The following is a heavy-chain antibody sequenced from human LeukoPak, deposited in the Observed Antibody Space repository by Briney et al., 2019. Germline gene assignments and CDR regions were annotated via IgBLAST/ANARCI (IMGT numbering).Heavy chain of an antibody. J-gene: IGHJ4*02. D-gene: IGHD6-13*01. CDR2: FSWNGAGI. CDR1: GFTFHDYA. Sequence: PGRSLRLSCAASGFTFHDYAMHWVRQAPGKGLEWVSGFSWNGAGIGYADSVKGRFTISRDNAKNSLYLHMNSLRAEDTALYYCAKGWNNSSWYAGYCDFWGQGTLVTVSS. CDR3: AKGWNNSSWYAGYCDF. V-gene: IGHV3-9*01.